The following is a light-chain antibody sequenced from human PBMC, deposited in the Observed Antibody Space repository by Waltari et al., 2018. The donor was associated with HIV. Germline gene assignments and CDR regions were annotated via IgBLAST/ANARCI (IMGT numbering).Light chain of an antibody. Sequence: QSVLPQPPSASGTPGQRVTISCSGTRSNIGTHTVNWYQIIPGTAPKLLIYNDNQRPSGVPDRFSGSRSGTSASLAISGLQSEDEADYYCAAWDDRLDGQGVFGGGTTLTVL. CDR3: AAWDDRLDGQGV. V-gene: IGLV1-44*01. CDR1: RSNIGTHT. J-gene: IGLJ3*02. CDR2: NDN.